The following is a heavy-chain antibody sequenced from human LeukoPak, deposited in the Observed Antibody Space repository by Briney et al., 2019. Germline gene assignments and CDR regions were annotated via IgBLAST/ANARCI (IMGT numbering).Heavy chain of an antibody. CDR2: IYYSGST. J-gene: IGHJ5*02. CDR3: ARDNYDILTGKRNWFDP. Sequence: TPSETLSLTCTVSGGSISSGGYYWGWIRQHPGKGLEWIGYIYYSGSTYYNPSLKSRVTISVDTSKNQFSLKLSSVTAADTAVYYCARDNYDILTGKRNWFDPWGQGTLVTVSS. D-gene: IGHD3-9*01. CDR1: GGSISSGGYY. V-gene: IGHV4-31*03.